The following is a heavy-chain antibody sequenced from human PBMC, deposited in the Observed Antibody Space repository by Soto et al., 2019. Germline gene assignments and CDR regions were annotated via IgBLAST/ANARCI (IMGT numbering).Heavy chain of an antibody. CDR1: GGTFSSYA. J-gene: IGHJ6*02. V-gene: IGHV1-69*12. CDR2: IIPIFGTA. CDR3: ARDVFRGNYYYGMDV. Sequence: QVQLVQSGAEVKKPGSSVKVSCKASGGTFSSYAISWVRQAPGQGLEWMGGIIPIFGTANYAQKFQGRVTIXXDXSXXTAYMELSSLRSEDTAVYYCARDVFRGNYYYGMDVWGQGTTVTVSS. D-gene: IGHD3-10*02.